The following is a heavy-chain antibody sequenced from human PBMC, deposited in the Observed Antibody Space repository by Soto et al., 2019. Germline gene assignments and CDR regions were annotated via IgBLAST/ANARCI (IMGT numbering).Heavy chain of an antibody. J-gene: IGHJ5*02. CDR2: IVVGSGNT. V-gene: IGHV1-58*01. Sequence: ASVKVSCKASGFTFTSSAVQWVRQARGQRLEWIGWIVVGSGNTNYAQKFQERVTITRDMSTSTAYMELSSLRSEDTAVYYCAADRYYDSSGYYNWFDPWGRGTLVTVSS. CDR3: AADRYYDSSGYYNWFDP. D-gene: IGHD3-22*01. CDR1: GFTFTSSA.